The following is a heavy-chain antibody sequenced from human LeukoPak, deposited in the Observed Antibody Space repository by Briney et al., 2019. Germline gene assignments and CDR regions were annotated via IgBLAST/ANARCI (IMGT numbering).Heavy chain of an antibody. Sequence: SETLSLTCTVSGGSISSYYWSWIRQPAGRGLEWIGRIYTSGSTNYNPSLKSRVTMSVDTSKNQFSLKLSSVTAADTAVYYCARSPIAAAGPEGAFDIWGQGTMVTVSS. V-gene: IGHV4-4*07. CDR1: GGSISSYY. CDR2: IYTSGST. D-gene: IGHD6-13*01. J-gene: IGHJ3*02. CDR3: ARSPIAAAGPEGAFDI.